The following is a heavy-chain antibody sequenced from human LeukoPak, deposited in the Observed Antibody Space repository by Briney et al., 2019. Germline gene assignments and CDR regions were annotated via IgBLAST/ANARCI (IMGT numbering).Heavy chain of an antibody. CDR1: GGSISSYY. V-gene: IGHV4-59*01. Sequence: SETLSLTCTVSGGSISSYYWSWIRQPPGKGLEWIGYIYYSGSTNYNPSLKSRVTISVDTSKNQFSLKLSSVTAADTAVYYCRGGWVNAFDIWGQGTMVTVSS. CDR3: RGGWVNAFDI. J-gene: IGHJ3*02. D-gene: IGHD3-16*01. CDR2: IYYSGST.